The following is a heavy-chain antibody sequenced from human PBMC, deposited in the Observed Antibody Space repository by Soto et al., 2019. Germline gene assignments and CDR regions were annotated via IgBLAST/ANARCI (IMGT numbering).Heavy chain of an antibody. V-gene: IGHV3-33*01. J-gene: IGHJ6*02. CDR2: IWHDGINK. Sequence: QVQLVESGGGVVQPGRSLRLSCAASGFTSSNNGMHWVRQAPGKGLEWVAVIWHDGINKYYADSVKGRFIISRDNSKNTVYLQMNSLRAEDTAVYYCARDRVQMVDGLDVWGQGTTVTVSS. CDR1: GFTSSNNG. CDR3: ARDRVQMVDGLDV. D-gene: IGHD2-15*01.